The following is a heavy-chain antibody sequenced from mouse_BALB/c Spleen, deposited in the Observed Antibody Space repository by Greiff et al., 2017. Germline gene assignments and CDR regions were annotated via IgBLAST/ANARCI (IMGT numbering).Heavy chain of an antibody. Sequence: QVQLKQSGPGLVAPSQSLSITCTVSGFSLTGYGVNWVRQPPGKGLEWLGMIWGDGSTDYNSALKSRLSISKDNSKSQVFLKMNSLQTDDTARYYYASTARATIFAYWGQGTLVTVSA. CDR2: IWGDGST. CDR1: GFSLTGYG. V-gene: IGHV2-6-7*01. D-gene: IGHD3-2*01. J-gene: IGHJ3*01. CDR3: ASTARATIFAY.